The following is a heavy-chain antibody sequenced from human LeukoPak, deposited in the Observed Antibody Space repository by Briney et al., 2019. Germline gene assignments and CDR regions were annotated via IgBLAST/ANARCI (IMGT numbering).Heavy chain of an antibody. J-gene: IGHJ6*02. V-gene: IGHV3-21*01. CDR3: AVPPSADYYYYGMDA. CDR1: GFTFSSYS. CDR2: ISSSSSYI. Sequence: KPGGSLRLSCAASGFTFSSYSMNWVRQAPGKGLEWVSSISSSSSYIYYADSVKGRFTISRDNAKNSLYLQMNSLRAEDTAVYYCAVPPSADYYYYGMDAWGQGTTVTVSS.